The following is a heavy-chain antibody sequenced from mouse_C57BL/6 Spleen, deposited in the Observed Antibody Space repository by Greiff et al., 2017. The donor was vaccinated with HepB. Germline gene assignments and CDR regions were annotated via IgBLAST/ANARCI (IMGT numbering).Heavy chain of an antibody. CDR3: ARPNYYGDYYAMDY. Sequence: EVHLVESGGGLVKPGGSLKLSCAASGFTFSDYGMHWVRQAPEKGLEWVAYISSGSSTIYYADTVKGRFTISRDNAKNTLFLQMTSLRSEDTAMYYCARPNYYGDYYAMDYWGQGTSVTVSS. CDR1: GFTFSDYG. V-gene: IGHV5-17*01. CDR2: ISSGSSTI. J-gene: IGHJ4*01. D-gene: IGHD1-1*01.